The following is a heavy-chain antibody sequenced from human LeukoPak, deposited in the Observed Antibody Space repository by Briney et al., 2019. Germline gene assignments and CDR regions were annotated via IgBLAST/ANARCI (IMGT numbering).Heavy chain of an antibody. V-gene: IGHV3-23*01. CDR3: AKGGEQVSHFDY. CDR2: INDRGGST. D-gene: IGHD3-16*01. CDR1: GFTFSSYA. Sequence: GGSLRLSCAASGFTFSSYAMSWVRQAPGKGLEWVSTINDRGGSTYYADSVKGRVTTSRDNSKNTLYLQMNRLRAEDTAVYYCAKGGEQVSHFDYWGQGTLVTVSS. J-gene: IGHJ4*02.